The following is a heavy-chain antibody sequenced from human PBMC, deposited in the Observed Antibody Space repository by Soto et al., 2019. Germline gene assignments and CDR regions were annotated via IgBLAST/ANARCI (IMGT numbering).Heavy chain of an antibody. CDR1: GFTFSSYA. V-gene: IGHV3-30-3*01. J-gene: IGHJ4*02. CDR3: ARGYCSRPSCSHFDC. Sequence: QVLLLESGGGVVQPGRSLRLSCAASGFTFSSYAVHWVRQAPGKGLEWVAVMSYDGSNKYYADSVKGRFTISSDNSKNTLYLQMNSLGIEETAVYYCARGYCSRPSCSHFDCWGQGTLVTVSS. CDR2: MSYDGSNK. D-gene: IGHD2-2*01.